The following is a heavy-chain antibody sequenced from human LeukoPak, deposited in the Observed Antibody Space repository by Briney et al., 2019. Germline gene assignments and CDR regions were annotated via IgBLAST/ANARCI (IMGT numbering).Heavy chain of an antibody. CDR1: GFTSSSCS. CDR2: ITSSSNYI. CDR3: ARAKGYYYMDV. J-gene: IGHJ6*03. Sequence: PGGPLRLSCASSGFTSSSCSMNGVRQPREKVLELVSSITSSSNYIYYAASEKGRFTISRDNAKNSLYLQMNRLRAEDTAVYCCARAKGYYYMDVWGKGATVTVSS. V-gene: IGHV3-21*01.